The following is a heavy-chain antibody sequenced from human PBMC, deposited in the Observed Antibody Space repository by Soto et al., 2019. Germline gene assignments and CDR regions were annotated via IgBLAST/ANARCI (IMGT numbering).Heavy chain of an antibody. Sequence: SETLSLTCTVSGGAISGYYWTWIRQSAGKGLEWIGRIYSSGGTKYNPSLQSRVTISLDTSKNQFSLRLTSVTAADTDVYYCPRGQPISDSFDPWGQGILVTVS. V-gene: IGHV4-4*07. D-gene: IGHD6-13*01. CDR3: PRGQPISDSFDP. J-gene: IGHJ5*02. CDR1: GGAISGYY. CDR2: IYSSGGT.